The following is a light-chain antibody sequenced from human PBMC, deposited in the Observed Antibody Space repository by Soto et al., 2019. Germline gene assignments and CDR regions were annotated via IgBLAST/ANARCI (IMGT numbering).Light chain of an antibody. CDR2: SNN. Sequence: QSVLTQPPSASGTPGQRVTISCSGSSSNIGSNTVNWYQQLPGTAPKLFIYSNNQRPSGVPDRFSGSKSGTSASLAISGLQSEDEADYYCAAWDDSLDGGVFGTGTKLTVL. V-gene: IGLV1-44*01. J-gene: IGLJ1*01. CDR3: AAWDDSLDGGV. CDR1: SSNIGSNT.